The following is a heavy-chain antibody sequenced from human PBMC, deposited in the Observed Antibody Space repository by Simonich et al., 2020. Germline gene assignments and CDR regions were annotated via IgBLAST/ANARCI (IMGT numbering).Heavy chain of an antibody. CDR1: GFTFSSYA. CDR3: ARGALY. J-gene: IGHJ4*02. CDR2: ISYDGSNK. V-gene: IGHV3-30*07. Sequence: QVQLVESGGGVVQPGRSLRLSCAASGFTFSSYARHWVRQAPGKGLEWVAVISYDGSNKYYADSVKGRFTISRDNSKNTLYLQMNSLRAEDTAVYYCARGALYWGQGTLVTVSS.